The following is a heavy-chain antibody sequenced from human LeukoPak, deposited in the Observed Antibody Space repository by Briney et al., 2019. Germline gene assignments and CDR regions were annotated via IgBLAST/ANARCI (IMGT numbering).Heavy chain of an antibody. CDR1: GYSFTSYW. D-gene: IGHD3-10*01. CDR2: IYPGDSDT. CDR3: ATYGSGSFYGDWFDP. V-gene: IGHV5-51*01. Sequence: GESLKISCKGSGYSFTSYWIGWVRQRPGKGLEWMGIIYPGDSDTRYSPSFQGQVTISADKSISTAYLQWSSLKASDTAMYYCATYGSGSFYGDWFDPWGQGTLVTVSS. J-gene: IGHJ5*02.